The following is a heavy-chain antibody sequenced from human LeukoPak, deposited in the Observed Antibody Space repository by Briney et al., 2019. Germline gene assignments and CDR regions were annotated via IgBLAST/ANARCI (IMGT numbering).Heavy chain of an antibody. CDR2: ISAYNGNT. D-gene: IGHD3-3*01. CDR1: GYTFTSYG. Sequence: ASVKVSCKASGYTFTSYGISWVRQAPGQGLEWMGWISAYNGNTNYAQKLPGRVTMTTDTSTSTAYMELRSLRSDDTAVYYCARGHYDFWSGYWYPDYWGQGTLVTVSS. V-gene: IGHV1-18*01. CDR3: ARGHYDFWSGYWYPDY. J-gene: IGHJ4*02.